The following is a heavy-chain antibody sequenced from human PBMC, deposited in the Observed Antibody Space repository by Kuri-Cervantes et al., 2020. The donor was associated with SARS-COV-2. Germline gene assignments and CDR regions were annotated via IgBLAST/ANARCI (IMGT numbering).Heavy chain of an antibody. J-gene: IGHJ4*02. CDR3: ARAAIAAAGTFDY. Sequence: GGSLRLSCAASGFTFSSYSMNWVRQAPGKGPEYVSAISSNGGSTYYANSVKGRFTISRDNSKNTLYLQMGSLRAEDMAVYYCARAAIAAAGTFDYWGQGTLATVSS. V-gene: IGHV3-64*01. D-gene: IGHD6-13*01. CDR1: GFTFSSYS. CDR2: ISSNGGST.